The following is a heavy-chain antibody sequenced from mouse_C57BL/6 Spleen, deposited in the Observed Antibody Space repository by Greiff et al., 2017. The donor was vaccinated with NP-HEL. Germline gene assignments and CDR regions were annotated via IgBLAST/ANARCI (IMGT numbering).Heavy chain of an antibody. D-gene: IGHD2-4*01. CDR3: ARGGYDYDWFAY. V-gene: IGHV3-1*01. CDR2: ISYSGST. J-gene: IGHJ3*01. Sequence: EVKLMESGPGMVKPSQSLSLTCTVTGYSITSGYDWHWIRHFPGNKLEWMGYISYSGSTNYNPSLKSRISITHDTSKNHFFLKLNSVTTEDTATYYCARGGYDYDWFAYWGQGTLVTVSA. CDR1: GYSITSGYD.